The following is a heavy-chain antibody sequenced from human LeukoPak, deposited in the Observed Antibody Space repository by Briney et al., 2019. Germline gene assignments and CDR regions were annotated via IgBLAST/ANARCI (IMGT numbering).Heavy chain of an antibody. CDR2: INHSGST. V-gene: IGHV4-34*01. D-gene: IGHD2-2*01. CDR1: GGSSSGYY. Sequence: SETLSLTCAVYGGSSSGYYWSWIRQPPGKGLEWIGEINHSGSTNYNPSLKSRVTISVDTSKNQFSLKLSSVTAADTAVYYCARHVVVPAATDLIDYWGQGTLVTVSS. J-gene: IGHJ4*02. CDR3: ARHVVVPAATDLIDY.